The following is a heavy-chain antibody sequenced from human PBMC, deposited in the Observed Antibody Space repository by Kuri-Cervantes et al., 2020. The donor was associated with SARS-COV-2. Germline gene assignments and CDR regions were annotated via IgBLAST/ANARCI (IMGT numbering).Heavy chain of an antibody. CDR1: GGSISSGSYY. Sequence: SETLSLTCTVSGGSISSGSYYWSWIRQPAGKGLEWIGRIYTSGSTNYNPSLKSRVTMSVDTSKNQFSLKLSSVTAADTAVYYXARGGGNFLXSDWYFDLWGRGTLVTVSS. V-gene: IGHV4-61*02. CDR3: ARGGGNFLXSDWYFDL. CDR2: IYTSGST. J-gene: IGHJ2*01. D-gene: IGHD4-23*01.